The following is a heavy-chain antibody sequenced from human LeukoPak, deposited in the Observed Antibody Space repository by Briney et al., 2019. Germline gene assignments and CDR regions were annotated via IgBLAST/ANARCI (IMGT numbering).Heavy chain of an antibody. CDR1: GGTFSSYA. D-gene: IGHD6-6*01. V-gene: IGHV1-69*13. J-gene: IGHJ4*02. CDR2: IIPIFGTA. Sequence: SVKVSSKASGGTFSSYAISWVRQAPGQGLEWMGGIIPIFGTANYAQKFQGRVTITADESTSTAYMELSSLRSEDTAVYYCASAIRYSSSWEYYFDYWGQGTLVTVSS. CDR3: ASAIRYSSSWEYYFDY.